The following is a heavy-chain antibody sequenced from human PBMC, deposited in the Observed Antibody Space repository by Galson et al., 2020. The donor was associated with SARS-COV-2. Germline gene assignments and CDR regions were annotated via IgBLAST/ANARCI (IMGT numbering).Heavy chain of an antibody. CDR2: INSDGSST. CDR1: GFTFSSYW. Sequence: ALHGESLKISCAASGFTFSSYWMHWVRQAPGKGLVWVSRINSDGSSTSYADSVKGRFTISRDNAKNTLYLQMNSLRAEDTAVYYCARDLIAEYSSSSEFDYWGQGTLVTVSS. D-gene: IGHD6-6*01. CDR3: ARDLIAEYSSSSEFDY. V-gene: IGHV3-74*01. J-gene: IGHJ4*02.